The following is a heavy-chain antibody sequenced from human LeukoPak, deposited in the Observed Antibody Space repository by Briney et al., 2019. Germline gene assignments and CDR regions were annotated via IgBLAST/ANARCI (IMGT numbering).Heavy chain of an antibody. V-gene: IGHV4-59*01. CDR1: GGSIRNYY. D-gene: IGHD6-19*01. Sequence: NPSETLSLTCTVTGGSIRNYYWNWMRQPPGKGLEWIGYTSDSGDIYYNPSLKSRVTISVDTFKNQFSLKLTSATAADTAVYYCARWYDSGHYFDSWGRGTPVTVSS. CDR3: ARWYDSGHYFDS. J-gene: IGHJ4*02. CDR2: TSDSGDI.